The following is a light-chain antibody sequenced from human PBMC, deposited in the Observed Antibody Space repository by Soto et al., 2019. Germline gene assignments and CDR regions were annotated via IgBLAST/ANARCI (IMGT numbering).Light chain of an antibody. CDR1: QGIGND. CDR3: LHLDSYPRT. J-gene: IGKJ1*01. Sequence: DIQMTQSPSSLSASVGDRVTITCRASQGIGNDLGWYQQKPGKAPKRLIYGASILQSGVPSRFTGSGSGTAFTLTISSLQPEEPETYYRLHLDSYPRTLGQGTRVDIK. V-gene: IGKV1-17*01. CDR2: GAS.